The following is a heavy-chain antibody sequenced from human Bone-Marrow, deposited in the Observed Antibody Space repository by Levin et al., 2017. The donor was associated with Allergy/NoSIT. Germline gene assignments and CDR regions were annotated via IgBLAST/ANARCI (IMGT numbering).Heavy chain of an antibody. Sequence: PGGSLRLSCTASGFTFGDYAMSWFRQAPGKGLEWVGFIRSKAYGGTTEYAASVKGRFTISRDDSKSIAYLQMNSLKTEDTAVYYCTRSIVVVPAAESYWFDPWGQGTLVTVSS. D-gene: IGHD2-2*01. J-gene: IGHJ5*02. CDR1: GFTFGDYA. V-gene: IGHV3-49*03. CDR3: TRSIVVVPAAESYWFDP. CDR2: IRSKAYGGTT.